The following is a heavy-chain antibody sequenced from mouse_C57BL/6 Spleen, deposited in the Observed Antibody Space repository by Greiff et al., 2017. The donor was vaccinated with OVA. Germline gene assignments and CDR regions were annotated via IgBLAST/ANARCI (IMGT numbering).Heavy chain of an antibody. D-gene: IGHD2-3*01. J-gene: IGHJ2*01. CDR1: GYTFTNYW. V-gene: IGHV1-63*01. CDR3: AREGDFGMGDY. CDR2: IYPGGGYT. Sequence: QVQLKESGAELVRPGTSVKMSCKASGYTFTNYWIGWAKQRPGHGLEWIGDIYPGGGYTNYNEKFKGKATLTADKSSSTAYMQFSSLTSEDSAIYYCAREGDFGMGDYWGQGTTLTVSS.